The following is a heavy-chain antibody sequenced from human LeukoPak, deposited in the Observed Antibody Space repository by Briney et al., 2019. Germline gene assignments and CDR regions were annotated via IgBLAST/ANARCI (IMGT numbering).Heavy chain of an antibody. CDR2: ISSSGSTI. D-gene: IGHD4-17*01. CDR3: TSEPYGDYTAYYYGMDV. Sequence: GGSLRLSCAAPGFSFSDYYMNWIRQAPGKGLEWVSYISSSGSTIYYADSVRGRFTISRDNAKNSLYLQMNSLRAEDTAVYYCTSEPYGDYTAYYYGMDVWGQGTTVTVSS. CDR1: GFSFSDYY. J-gene: IGHJ6*02. V-gene: IGHV3-11*01.